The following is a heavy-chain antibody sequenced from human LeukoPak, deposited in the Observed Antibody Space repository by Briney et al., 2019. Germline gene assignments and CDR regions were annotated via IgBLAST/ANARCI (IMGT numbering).Heavy chain of an antibody. CDR2: MNPNSGNT. CDR3: ARGPPQSWQQQLVSWGYYYYYYMDV. V-gene: IGHV1-8*01. CDR1: GYTFTSYD. J-gene: IGHJ6*03. D-gene: IGHD6-13*01. Sequence: ASVKVSCKASGYTFTSYDINWVRQATGQGLEWMGWMNPNSGNTGYAQKFQGRVTMTRNTSISTAYMELSSLRSEDTAVYYCARGPPQSWQQQLVSWGYYYYYYMDVWGKGTTVTVSS.